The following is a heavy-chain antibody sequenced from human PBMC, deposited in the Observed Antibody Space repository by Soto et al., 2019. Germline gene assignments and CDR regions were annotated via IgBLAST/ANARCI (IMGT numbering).Heavy chain of an antibody. J-gene: IGHJ3*02. Sequence: GSLRLSCAASGFTFSSYWMHWVRQAPGKGLEWVSAISGSGGSTYYADSVKGRFTISRDNSKNTLYLQMNSLRAEGTAVYYCAKPPELGAFDIWGQGTMGTVSS. CDR3: AKPPELGAFDI. V-gene: IGHV3-23*01. CDR1: GFTFSSYW. CDR2: ISGSGGST. D-gene: IGHD3-10*01.